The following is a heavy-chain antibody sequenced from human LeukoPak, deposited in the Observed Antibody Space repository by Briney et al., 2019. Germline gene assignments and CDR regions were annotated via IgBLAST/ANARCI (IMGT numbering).Heavy chain of an antibody. V-gene: IGHV4-34*01. J-gene: IGHJ5*02. CDR2: INHSGST. D-gene: IGHD2-2*01. CDR3: ATLGGYCSSTSCLNWFDP. CDR1: GGSFSGYY. Sequence: PSETLSLTCAVYGGSFSGYYWSWIRHPPGKGLEWIGEINHSGSTNYNPSLKSRVTISVDTPKNQFSLKLSSVTAADTAVYYCATLGGYCSSTSCLNWFDPWGQGTLVTVSS.